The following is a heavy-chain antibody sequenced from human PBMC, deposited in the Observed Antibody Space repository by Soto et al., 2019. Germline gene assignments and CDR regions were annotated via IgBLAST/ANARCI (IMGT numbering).Heavy chain of an antibody. CDR1: GGTISSYY. CDR2: IFYSGST. Sequence: TSETQSLTSTVSGGTISSYYWSWIRQPPGKGLEWIGYIFYSGSTNYNPSLKSRVTISVDTSKNQFSLKLSSVTAADTAVYYCARRYSSSFDFWGQGTLVTVSS. CDR3: ARRYSSSFDF. J-gene: IGHJ4*02. D-gene: IGHD6-13*01. V-gene: IGHV4-59*08.